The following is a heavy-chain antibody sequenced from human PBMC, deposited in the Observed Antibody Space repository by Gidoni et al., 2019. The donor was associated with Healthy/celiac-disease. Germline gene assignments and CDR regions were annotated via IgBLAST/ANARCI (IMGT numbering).Heavy chain of an antibody. J-gene: IGHJ1*01. CDR1: GGSISSGDYY. D-gene: IGHD1-1*01. V-gene: IGHV4-30-4*01. Sequence: QVQLQASGPGLVKPSQTLSLTCSVSGGSISSGDYYWSWIRQPPGKGLEWIGYIHYSACTYYHPSLKSRVTISVDTSKNQFSLKLSSVTAADTAVYYCARDQLERLEYFQHWGQGTLVTVSS. CDR2: IHYSACT. CDR3: ARDQLERLEYFQH.